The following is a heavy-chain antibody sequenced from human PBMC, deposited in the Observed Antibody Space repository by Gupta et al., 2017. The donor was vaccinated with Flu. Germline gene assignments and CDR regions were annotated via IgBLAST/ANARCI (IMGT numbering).Heavy chain of an antibody. D-gene: IGHD3-10*01. V-gene: IGHV3-9*01. CDR2: ISWNSGVK. Sequence: EVQLVESGGDLVPPGRSLRLSCVGSGFTFGTYAMHWVRQLPGKGLEWVSSISWNSGVKAYAASVRGRFTISRDDAKNSLFLQMDSLRPEDTAFYYCVKDYIDDPIRGTFDIWGRGTMVTVSS. CDR1: GFTFGTYA. J-gene: IGHJ3*02. CDR3: VKDYIDDPIRGTFDI.